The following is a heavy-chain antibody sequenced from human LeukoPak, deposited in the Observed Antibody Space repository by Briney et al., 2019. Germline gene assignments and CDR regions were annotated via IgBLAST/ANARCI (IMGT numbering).Heavy chain of an antibody. J-gene: IGHJ5*02. CDR3: ARGRQLWFGELYAVTDWFDP. CDR1: GFTFSSYS. Sequence: GGSLRLSCAASGFTFSSYSMNWVRPAPGKGLEGVSYISSSSSTIYYADSVKGRFTISRDNANNSLYLQMNSLRAEDTAVYYCARGRQLWFGELYAVTDWFDPWGQGTLVTVSS. V-gene: IGHV3-48*01. D-gene: IGHD3-10*01. CDR2: ISSSSSTI.